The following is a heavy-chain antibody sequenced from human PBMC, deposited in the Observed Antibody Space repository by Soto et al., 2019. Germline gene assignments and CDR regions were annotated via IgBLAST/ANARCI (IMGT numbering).Heavy chain of an antibody. CDR3: ARPLICSGGSCYFGAFDI. Sequence: QVQLQQWGAGLLKPSETLSLTCAVYGGSFSGYYWSWIRQPPRKGLEWIGEINHSGSTNYNPSLKSRVTISVDTSKNQFSLKLSSVTAADTAVYYCARPLICSGGSCYFGAFDIWGQGTMVTVSS. CDR2: INHSGST. CDR1: GGSFSGYY. D-gene: IGHD2-15*01. V-gene: IGHV4-34*01. J-gene: IGHJ3*02.